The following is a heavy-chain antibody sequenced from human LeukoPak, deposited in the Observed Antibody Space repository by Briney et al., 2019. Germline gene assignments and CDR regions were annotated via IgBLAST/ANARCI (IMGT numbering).Heavy chain of an antibody. CDR1: GFIFSSYS. Sequence: KPGGSLRLSCVASGFIFSSYSMNWARQAPGKGLEWVSSISSSSSYIYYADSVKGRFTISRDNAKNSLYLQMNSLRAEDTAVYYCARDHSPSTVTTVGYFDLWGRGTLVTVSS. V-gene: IGHV3-21*01. CDR3: ARDHSPSTVTTVGYFDL. CDR2: ISSSSSYI. D-gene: IGHD4-17*01. J-gene: IGHJ2*01.